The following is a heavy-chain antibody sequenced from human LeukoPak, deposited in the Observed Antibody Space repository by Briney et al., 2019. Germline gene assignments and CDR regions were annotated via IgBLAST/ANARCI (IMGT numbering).Heavy chain of an antibody. CDR2: INSDGSST. CDR3: ARGTRVDTAMEN. J-gene: IGHJ4*02. CDR1: GFTFSSYW. D-gene: IGHD5-18*01. Sequence: HPGRSLRLSCAASGFTFSSYWMHWVRQAPGKGLVWVSRINSDGSSTSYADSVKGRFTISRDNAKNTLYLQMNSLRAEDTAVYYCARGTRVDTAMENWGQGTLVTVSS. V-gene: IGHV3-74*01.